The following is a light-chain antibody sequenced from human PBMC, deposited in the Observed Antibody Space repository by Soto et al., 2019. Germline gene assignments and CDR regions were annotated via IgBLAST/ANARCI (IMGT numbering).Light chain of an antibody. J-gene: IGKJ1*01. CDR3: QQYGSSPRT. Sequence: TQSPGTLSLSPGERATLSCRASQSVSSSYLAWYQQKPGQAPRLLIYGASSRATGIPDRFSGSGSGTDFTLTTSRLEPEDFAVYYCQQYGSSPRTFGQGTKVDIK. V-gene: IGKV3-20*01. CDR1: QSVSSSY. CDR2: GAS.